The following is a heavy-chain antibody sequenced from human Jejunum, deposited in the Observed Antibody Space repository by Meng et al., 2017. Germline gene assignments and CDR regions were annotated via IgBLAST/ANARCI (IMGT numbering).Heavy chain of an antibody. CDR2: VWPSGAT. CDR1: VVPTTAPFD. Sequence: VLRAGSGPGPVTPSGTLSLTPIVSVVPTTAPFDWTWIRQAPGKGLEWIGEVWPSGATYYNPSLSSRITISIDTSNNQFSLEVAFLTAADTAVYYCARAIRERYFDSWGQGTLVTVSS. J-gene: IGHJ4*02. V-gene: IGHV4-4*02. CDR3: ARAIRERYFDS. D-gene: IGHD1-14*01.